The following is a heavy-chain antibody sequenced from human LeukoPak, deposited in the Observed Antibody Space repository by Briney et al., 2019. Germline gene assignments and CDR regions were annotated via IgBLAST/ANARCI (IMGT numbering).Heavy chain of an antibody. D-gene: IGHD2-8*02. V-gene: IGHV4-59*08. J-gene: IGHJ3*01. Sequence: SETLSLTCAVSGGSISGLYWGWIRQPPGKGLEWVGFIYSSGTTYYNPSLKSRLTIAIDTSSNQFSLRVRSVTAADSAVYYCARHVMRNHPGGSSYTHAFDVWGHGTSVTVSS. CDR2: IYSSGTT. CDR1: GGSISGLY. CDR3: ARHVMRNHPGGSSYTHAFDV.